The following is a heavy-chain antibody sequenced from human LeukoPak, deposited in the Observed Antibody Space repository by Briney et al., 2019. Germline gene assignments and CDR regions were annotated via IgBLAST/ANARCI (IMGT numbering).Heavy chain of an antibody. Sequence: GGTLRLSCAASGFTFSSYWMSWVRQAPGKGLEWVANIKQDGSEKYYVDSVKGRFTISRDNAKNSLYLQMNSLRAEDTAVYYCARGPNYCSSTSCYRNYYYYYMDVWGKGTTVTISS. D-gene: IGHD2-2*02. V-gene: IGHV3-7*01. CDR1: GFTFSSYW. CDR3: ARGPNYCSSTSCYRNYYYYYMDV. J-gene: IGHJ6*03. CDR2: IKQDGSEK.